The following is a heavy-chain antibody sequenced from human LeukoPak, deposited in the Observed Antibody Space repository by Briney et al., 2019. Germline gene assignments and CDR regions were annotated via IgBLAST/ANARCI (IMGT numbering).Heavy chain of an antibody. Sequence: GGSLRLSCAASGFTFSSYWMHWVRQAPGKGLEWVATIKQDGSEKYYVDSVKGRFTISRDNAKNSLYLQMNSLRAEDTAVYYCARARLERCPNGVCSQDYYYYMEVWGKGTTVTVSS. J-gene: IGHJ6*03. D-gene: IGHD2-8*01. V-gene: IGHV3-7*01. CDR1: GFTFSSYW. CDR3: ARARLERCPNGVCSQDYYYYMEV. CDR2: IKQDGSEK.